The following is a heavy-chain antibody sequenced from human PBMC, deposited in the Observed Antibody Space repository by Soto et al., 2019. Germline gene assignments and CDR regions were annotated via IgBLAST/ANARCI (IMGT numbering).Heavy chain of an antibody. D-gene: IGHD6-13*01. Sequence: QVQLVQSGAEVKKPGSSVKVSCKASGGTFSSYAISWVRQAPGQGLEWMGGIIPIFGTANYAQKFQGRVTITADKSTGKANMELSSLRSEDTAVYYCAGGPGALVTVGIAAPPGYWGQGTLVTVSS. CDR2: IIPIFGTA. V-gene: IGHV1-69*06. J-gene: IGHJ4*02. CDR3: AGGPGALVTVGIAAPPGY. CDR1: GGTFSSYA.